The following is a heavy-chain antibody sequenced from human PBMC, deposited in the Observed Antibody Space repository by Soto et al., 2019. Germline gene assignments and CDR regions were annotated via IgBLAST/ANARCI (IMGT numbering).Heavy chain of an antibody. J-gene: IGHJ4*02. Sequence: PGGSLRLSCAASGFTFSNYAMHWVRQAPGKGLEWVALTSYDGNNEYYTDSVKGRFTISRDNSKNTLFLQMNSPRPEDTAVYYCAKDKGVFNCPPSHFAYWGQGALVTVSS. V-gene: IGHV3-30*18. CDR1: GFTFSNYA. D-gene: IGHD1-1*01. CDR3: AKDKGVFNCPPSHFAY. CDR2: TSYDGNNE.